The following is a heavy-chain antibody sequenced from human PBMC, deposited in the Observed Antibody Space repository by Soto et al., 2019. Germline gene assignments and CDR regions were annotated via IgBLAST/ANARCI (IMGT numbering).Heavy chain of an antibody. Sequence: QITLKESGPTLVKPTQPLTLTCTFSGFSLDTSGVGVGWIRQAPGEALEWLGVIYWDDDQRYSPALRNRLTITNDTSKNQVVLTMTNMNPVDAGTYYCARRRIYNGYDSWGQGSLVTVSS. CDR1: GFSLDTSGVG. CDR2: IYWDDDQ. D-gene: IGHD5-12*01. CDR3: ARRRIYNGYDS. J-gene: IGHJ4*02. V-gene: IGHV2-5*02.